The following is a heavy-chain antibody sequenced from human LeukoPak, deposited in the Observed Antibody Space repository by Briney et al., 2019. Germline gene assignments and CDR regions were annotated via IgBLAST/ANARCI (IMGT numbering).Heavy chain of an antibody. CDR3: ARQGFLEWLLLDYFDY. CDR1: GGSVSSSSYY. V-gene: IGHV4-39*01. J-gene: IGHJ4*02. D-gene: IGHD3-3*01. Sequence: PSETLSLTCTVSGGSVSSSSYYWGWIRQPPGKGLEWIGSIYYSGSTYYNPSLKSRVTISVDTSKNQFFLKLSSVTAADTAVYYCARQGFLEWLLLDYFDYWGQGTLVTVSS. CDR2: IYYSGST.